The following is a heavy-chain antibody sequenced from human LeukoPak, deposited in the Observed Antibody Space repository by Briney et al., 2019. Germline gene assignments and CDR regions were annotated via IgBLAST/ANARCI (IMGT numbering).Heavy chain of an antibody. V-gene: IGHV4-39*01. D-gene: IGHD3-22*01. Sequence: PSETLSLTCTVSGGSISSSSYYWGWIRQPPGKGLELIGSIYYSGSTYYNPSLKSRVTISVDTSKNQFSLKLSSVTAADTAVYYCARSYYYDSSGLTGDYWGQGTLVTVSS. CDR3: ARSYYYDSSGLTGDY. CDR1: GGSISSSSYY. CDR2: IYYSGST. J-gene: IGHJ4*02.